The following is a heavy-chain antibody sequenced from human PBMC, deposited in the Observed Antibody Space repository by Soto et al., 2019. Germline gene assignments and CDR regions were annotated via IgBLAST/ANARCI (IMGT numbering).Heavy chain of an antibody. J-gene: IGHJ3*02. CDR3: ARDPQSYYYDLDGAFDI. Sequence: ASVKVSCKASGYTFTSYGISWVRQDPGQGLEWMGWISAYNGNTNYAQKLQGRVTMTTDTSTSTAYMELRSLRSDDTAVYYCARDPQSYYYDLDGAFDIWGQGKIVTVSS. D-gene: IGHD3-22*01. CDR1: GYTFTSYG. CDR2: ISAYNGNT. V-gene: IGHV1-18*01.